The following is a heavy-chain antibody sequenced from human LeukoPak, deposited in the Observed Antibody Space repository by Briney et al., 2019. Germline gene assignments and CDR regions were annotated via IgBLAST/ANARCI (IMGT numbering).Heavy chain of an antibody. Sequence: SGPALVKPTQTLTLTCTFSGFSLSTSGMCVSWIRQPPGEALEWLALIDWDDDKYYSTSLKTRLTISKDASKNQVVLTMTNMDPVDTATYYCARSLLTTVTTGYYFDYWGQGTLVTVSS. D-gene: IGHD4-17*01. V-gene: IGHV2-70*01. CDR3: ARSLLTTVTTGYYFDY. CDR2: IDWDDDK. J-gene: IGHJ4*02. CDR1: GFSLSTSGMC.